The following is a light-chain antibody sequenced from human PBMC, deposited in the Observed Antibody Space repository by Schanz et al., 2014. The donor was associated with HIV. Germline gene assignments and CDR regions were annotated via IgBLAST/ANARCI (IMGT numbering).Light chain of an antibody. Sequence: EVVLTQSPGTLSLSPGERATLSCRASQSVSTNSLVWYQQKPGQAPRLLIYGASTRATGIPDRFSGSGSGTDFSLTISRPEPEDYAVYYCQQYDSSSYTYGQGTKLEIK. CDR3: QQYDSSSYT. CDR2: GAS. J-gene: IGKJ2*01. CDR1: QSVSTNS. V-gene: IGKV3-20*01.